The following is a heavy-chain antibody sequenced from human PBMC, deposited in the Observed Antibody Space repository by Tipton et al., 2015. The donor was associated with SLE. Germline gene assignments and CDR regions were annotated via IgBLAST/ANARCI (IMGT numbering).Heavy chain of an antibody. CDR1: GFTFSDYY. V-gene: IGHV3-11*01. J-gene: IGHJ6*02. CDR3: ARGRKFVVVVAATPGYYGMDV. Sequence: SLRLSCAASGFTFSDYYMSWIRQAPGKGLEWVSYISSSGSTIYYADSVKGRFTISRDNAKNSLYLQMNSLRAEDTAVYYCARGRKFVVVVAATPGYYGMDVWGQGTTVTVSS. CDR2: ISSSGSTI. D-gene: IGHD2-15*01.